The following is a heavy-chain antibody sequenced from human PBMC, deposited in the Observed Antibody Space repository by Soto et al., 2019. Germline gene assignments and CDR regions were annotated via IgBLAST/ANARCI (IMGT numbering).Heavy chain of an antibody. D-gene: IGHD2-15*01. CDR2: INPDTGST. CDR1: GYQFTGSY. CDR3: ARQYCSGISCYWYFDF. Sequence: QVRLVQSGAEVQRPGASLNISCQATGYQFTGSYLHWVRRAPGHGLQWMGMINPDTGSTTYAETFQGRVARSTDRSAGTVYLGLGSLRSDDTATYYCARQYCSGISCYWYFDFWGQGTLVTVSS. V-gene: IGHV1-46*01. J-gene: IGHJ4*02.